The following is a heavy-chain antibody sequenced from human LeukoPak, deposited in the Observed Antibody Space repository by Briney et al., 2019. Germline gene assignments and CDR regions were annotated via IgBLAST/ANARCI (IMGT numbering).Heavy chain of an antibody. Sequence: GGSLRLSCAASGFTFSSYEMNWFRQAPGKGLEWVSYISGSGSIIDYADSVKGRFTISRDNTKHSLYLQMNSLRAEDTATYFCARDAVNSTEVLLTAWDYFDCWGQGTRVTVSS. V-gene: IGHV3-48*03. CDR2: ISGSGSII. D-gene: IGHD4-11*01. CDR3: ARDAVNSTEVLLTAWDYFDC. CDR1: GFTFSSYE. J-gene: IGHJ4*02.